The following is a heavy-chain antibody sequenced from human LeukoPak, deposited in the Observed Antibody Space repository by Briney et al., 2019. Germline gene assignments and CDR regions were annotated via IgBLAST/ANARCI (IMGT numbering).Heavy chain of an antibody. CDR2: IYTSGST. D-gene: IGHD3-22*01. Sequence: SETLSLTCTVSGGSISSYYWSWIRQPAGKGLEWIGRIYTSGSTNYNPSLKSRVTMSVDTSKNQFSLKLSSVTAADTAVYYCARHGTAGYYYVYFDYWGQGTLVTVSS. V-gene: IGHV4-4*07. CDR1: GGSISSYY. CDR3: ARHGTAGYYYVYFDY. J-gene: IGHJ4*02.